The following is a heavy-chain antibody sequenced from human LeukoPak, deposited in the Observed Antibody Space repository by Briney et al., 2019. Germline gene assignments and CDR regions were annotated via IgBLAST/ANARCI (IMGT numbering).Heavy chain of an antibody. J-gene: IGHJ2*01. D-gene: IGHD2-2*01. CDR2: IYYSGST. CDR3: AKALLVPDGREIWYFDL. Sequence: SETLSLTCTVSGGSISSYYWSWIRQPPGKGLEWIGYIYYSGSTNYNPSLKSRVTISVDTSKNQFSLKLSSVTAADTAVYYCAKALLVPDGREIWYFDLWGRGTLVTVFS. V-gene: IGHV4-59*01. CDR1: GGSISSYY.